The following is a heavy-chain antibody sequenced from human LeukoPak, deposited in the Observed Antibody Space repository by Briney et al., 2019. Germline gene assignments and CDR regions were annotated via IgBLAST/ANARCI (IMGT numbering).Heavy chain of an antibody. CDR3: AISGFSYSSSWAYFDY. V-gene: IGHV4-59*01. D-gene: IGHD6-13*01. J-gene: IGHJ4*02. CDR1: GGSISSYY. Sequence: SETLSLTCTVSGGSISSYYWSWIRQPRGRRLVWIGYIYYSGSTNYNPSLKSRVTISVDTSKNQFSLKLSSVTAADTAVYYCAISGFSYSSSWAYFDYWGQGTLVTVSS. CDR2: IYYSGST.